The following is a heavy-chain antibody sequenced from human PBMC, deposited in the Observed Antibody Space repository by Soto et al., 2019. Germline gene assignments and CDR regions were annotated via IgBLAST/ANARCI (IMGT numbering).Heavy chain of an antibody. V-gene: IGHV4-4*02. CDR1: GDSISSGKW. D-gene: IGHD6-13*01. CDR2: VYHSGNT. Sequence: PSETLSLTCALSGDSISSGKWWSWVRQPPGKGLEWIGEVYHSGNTNYNPSLKSRVIISVDKSKNQFSLKLSSVTDADTAMYYCARGERQQQRDYWGQGTLVTVS. J-gene: IGHJ4*02. CDR3: ARGERQQQRDY.